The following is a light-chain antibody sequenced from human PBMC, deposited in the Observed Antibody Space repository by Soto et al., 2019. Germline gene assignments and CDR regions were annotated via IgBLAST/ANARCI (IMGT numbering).Light chain of an antibody. V-gene: IGLV2-14*01. J-gene: IGLJ2*01. CDR3: SSYTSSSTLGV. CDR2: GVT. Sequence: QSALTQPASVSGSPGQSITISCTGSNSDIGGYNSVSWYQQHPGKAPKLLIFGVTNRPSGVSDRFSGSKSGNTASLTISALQAEDEADYYCSSYTSSSTLGVFGGGTQLTVL. CDR1: NSDIGGYNS.